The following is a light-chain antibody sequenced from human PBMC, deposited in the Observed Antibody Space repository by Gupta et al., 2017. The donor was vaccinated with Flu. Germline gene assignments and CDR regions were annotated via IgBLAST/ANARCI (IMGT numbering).Light chain of an antibody. CDR2: DDS. V-gene: IGLV3-21*03. J-gene: IGLJ3*02. CDR3: QVWDSSTDHPV. CDR1: NIGSES. Sequence: GKTARITCGGNNIGSESVHWYQQKPGQAPVLVVYDDSDRPSGIPERFSGSNSGNTATLTISGVEAGDEADYYCQVWDSSTDHPVFGGGTRLTVL.